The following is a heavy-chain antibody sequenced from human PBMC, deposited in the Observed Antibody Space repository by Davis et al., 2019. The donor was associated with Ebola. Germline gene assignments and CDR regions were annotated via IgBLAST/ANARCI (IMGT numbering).Heavy chain of an antibody. V-gene: IGHV3-73*01. CDR3: ARITVGPEMKYYDFWSGQLHDAFDI. CDR2: IRSKANSYAT. J-gene: IGHJ3*02. Sequence: GGSLRLSCATSGFTFSGSAMHWVRQASGKGLEWVGRIRSKANSYATTYAASVKGRFTISRDNSKNTLYLQMNSLRAEDTAVYYCARITVGPEMKYYDFWSGQLHDAFDIWGQGTMVTVSS. CDR1: GFTFSGSA. D-gene: IGHD3-3*01.